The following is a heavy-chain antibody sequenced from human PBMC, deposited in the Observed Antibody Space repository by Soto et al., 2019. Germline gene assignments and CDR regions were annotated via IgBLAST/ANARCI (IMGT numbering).Heavy chain of an antibody. J-gene: IGHJ6*02. CDR1: GYSFTSYW. V-gene: IGHV5-10-1*01. D-gene: IGHD2-2*03. Sequence: GESLKISCKGSGYSFTSYWISWVRQMPGKGLEWMGRIDPSDSYTNYSPSFQGHVTISADKSISTAYLQWSSLKASDTAMYYCARPGYCSSTSCPHYGMDVWGQATTLTVSS. CDR2: IDPSDSYT. CDR3: ARPGYCSSTSCPHYGMDV.